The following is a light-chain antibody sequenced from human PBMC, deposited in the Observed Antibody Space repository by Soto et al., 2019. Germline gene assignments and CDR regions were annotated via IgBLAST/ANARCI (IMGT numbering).Light chain of an antibody. Sequence: QSALTQPASVSGAPGQSITISCTGTSTDVGGYNYVSWYQQLPGKAPKLMIYDVTNRPSGVSDRFSGSKSGNTASLTISGLQDEDEDDYYCCSNTISRTLVFGGGTKLTVL. J-gene: IGLJ2*01. V-gene: IGLV2-14*01. CDR3: CSNTISRTLV. CDR2: DVT. CDR1: STDVGGYNY.